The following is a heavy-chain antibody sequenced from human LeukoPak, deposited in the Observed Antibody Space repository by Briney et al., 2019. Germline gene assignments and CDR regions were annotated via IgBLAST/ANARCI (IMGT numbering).Heavy chain of an antibody. CDR3: VREGTTVALFDY. V-gene: IGHV3-7*01. J-gene: IGHJ4*02. CDR2: IKQDGSET. CDR1: GFIFSTYW. Sequence: QSGGSLRLSCAASGFIFSTYWMTWVRQAPGKGLEWVANIKQDGSETYYVDPAKGRFTISRDNAKNSLYLQMHSLRAEDTAVYYCVREGTTVALFDYWGQGSLVTVPS. D-gene: IGHD6-19*01.